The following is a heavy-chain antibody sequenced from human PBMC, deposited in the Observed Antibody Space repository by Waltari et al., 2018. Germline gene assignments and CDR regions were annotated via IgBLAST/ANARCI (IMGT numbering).Heavy chain of an antibody. J-gene: IGHJ5*02. Sequence: QVQLQESGPGLVKPSQTLSLTCTVSGGSFSSRSYYWRCIRQPAGQGLEWIGRIYTSGSTNYNPSLKSRVTISVDTSKNQFSLKLSSVTAADTAVYYCARDLSTTGTTWQGGWFDPWGQGTLVTVSS. D-gene: IGHD1-1*01. CDR1: GGSFSSRSYY. CDR2: IYTSGST. CDR3: ARDLSTTGTTWQGGWFDP. V-gene: IGHV4-61*02.